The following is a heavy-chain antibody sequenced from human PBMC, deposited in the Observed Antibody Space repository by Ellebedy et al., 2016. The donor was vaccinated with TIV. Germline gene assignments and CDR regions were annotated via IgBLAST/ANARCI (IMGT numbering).Heavy chain of an antibody. J-gene: IGHJ3*01. CDR1: GFTFSDYS. CDR2: IGSSGNTI. Sequence: GESLKISCAASGFTFSDYSMSWIRQAPGKGLEWVSYIGSSGNTIYYADSVKGRFTISRDNAKNSLYLQMNSLRAEDTAVYYCARGKSPRGFDVWGQGTMVTVSS. V-gene: IGHV3-11*01. CDR3: ARGKSPRGFDV.